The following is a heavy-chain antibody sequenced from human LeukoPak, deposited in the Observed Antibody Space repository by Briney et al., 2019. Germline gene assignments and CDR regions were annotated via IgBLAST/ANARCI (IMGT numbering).Heavy chain of an antibody. CDR2: ISGSGGST. CDR3: ARDKEKGGSGSKFDY. V-gene: IGHV3-23*01. D-gene: IGHD3-10*01. J-gene: IGHJ4*02. CDR1: GFTFSSYA. Sequence: PGGSLRLSCAASGFTFSSYAMSWVRQAPGKGLEWVSAISGSGGSTYYADSVKGRFTISRDNSKNTLYLQMNSLRAEDTAVYYCARDKEKGGSGSKFDYWGQGTLVTVSS.